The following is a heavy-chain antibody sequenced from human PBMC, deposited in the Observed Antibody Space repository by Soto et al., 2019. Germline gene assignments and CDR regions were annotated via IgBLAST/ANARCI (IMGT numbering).Heavy chain of an antibody. J-gene: IGHJ3*02. D-gene: IGHD3-10*01. V-gene: IGHV1-18*01. CDR3: ARRRITMVRGEIDI. CDR2: ISAYNGNT. Sequence: ASVKVSCKASGYTFTSYGISWVRQAPGQGLEWMGWISAYNGNTNYAQKLQGRVTMTTDTSTSTAYMELRSLRSDDTAVYYCARRRITMVRGEIDIWGQGTMVTVSS. CDR1: GYTFTSYG.